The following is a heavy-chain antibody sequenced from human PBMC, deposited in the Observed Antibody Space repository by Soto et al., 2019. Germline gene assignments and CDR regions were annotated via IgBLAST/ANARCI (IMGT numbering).Heavy chain of an antibody. CDR2: ISGSGRTI. D-gene: IGHD3-16*01. J-gene: IGHJ5*02. CDR3: ARLPFPWGWFDP. CDR1: GIVFSDY. Sequence: QVQLVESGGGLVKPGGSLRLSCAASGIVFSDYMSWVRQAPGKGLEWLSYISGSGRTIYSADSVKGRFTISRDNATNLRYLQMNNVRTEDTAVYYCARLPFPWGWFDPWGQGTLVTVSS. V-gene: IGHV3-11*01.